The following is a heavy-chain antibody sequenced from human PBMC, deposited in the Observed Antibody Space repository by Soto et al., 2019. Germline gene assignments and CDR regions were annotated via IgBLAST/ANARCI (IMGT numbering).Heavy chain of an antibody. CDR1: GFTFGDYA. D-gene: IGHD6-13*01. J-gene: IGHJ6*02. V-gene: IGHV3-49*03. CDR2: IRSKAYGGTT. CDR3: TKYTYTSRYAYYGMEV. Sequence: PGGSLRLSCTTSGFTFGDYAMSWSRQAPGKGLEWVGVIRSKAYGGTTDYAASVKGRFTISRDDSKSIAYLQMNSLKSEDTGVYYCTKYTYTSRYAYYGMEVWGHGKTVTVSS.